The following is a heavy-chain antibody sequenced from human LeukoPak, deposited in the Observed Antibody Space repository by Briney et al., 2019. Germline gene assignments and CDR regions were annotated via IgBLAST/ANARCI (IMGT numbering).Heavy chain of an antibody. J-gene: IGHJ4*02. D-gene: IGHD6-19*01. Sequence: PSQTLSLTCTVSGGSISSGGYYWSWIRQPPGKGLEWIGEINHSGSTNYNPSLKSRVTISVDTSKNQFSLKLSSVTAADTAVYYCARGSSSGWSNGDYFDYWGQGTLVTVSS. CDR3: ARGSSSGWSNGDYFDY. CDR2: INHSGST. CDR1: GGSISSGGYY. V-gene: IGHV4-30-2*01.